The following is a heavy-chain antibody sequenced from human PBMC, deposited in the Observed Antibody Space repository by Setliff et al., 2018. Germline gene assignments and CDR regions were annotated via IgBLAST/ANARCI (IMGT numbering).Heavy chain of an antibody. CDR3: ARGPPAEDYVWGTYRLDY. CDR2: INQSGST. J-gene: IGHJ4*02. D-gene: IGHD3-16*02. CDR1: GGSFGDYY. Sequence: SETLSLTCAVFGGSFGDYYWSWIRQPPGKGLEWIGEINQSGSTNYNPSLETRVSISVDTSKNQFSLKVRSVTAADTAVYYCARGPPAEDYVWGTYRLDYWGQGSLVTVSS. V-gene: IGHV4-34*01.